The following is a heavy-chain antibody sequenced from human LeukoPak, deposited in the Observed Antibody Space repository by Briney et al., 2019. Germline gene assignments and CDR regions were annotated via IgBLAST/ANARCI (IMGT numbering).Heavy chain of an antibody. J-gene: IGHJ4*02. CDR2: ISGRGGTT. CDR1: GFTFSNYA. V-gene: IGHV3-23*01. Sequence: GGSLRLSCAASGFTFSNYAMSWVRQAPGKGLEWVSAISGRGGTTYYADSVKGRFTISRDNGKNTLFLQMNSLRAEDAAVYYCVRGNDYGGPHYWGQGTLVTVSS. CDR3: VRGNDYGGPHY. D-gene: IGHD4-23*01.